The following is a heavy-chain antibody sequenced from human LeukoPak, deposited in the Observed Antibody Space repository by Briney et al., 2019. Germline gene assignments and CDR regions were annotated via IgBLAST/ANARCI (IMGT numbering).Heavy chain of an antibody. J-gene: IGHJ4*02. CDR2: IYPGDSDT. V-gene: IGHV5-51*01. Sequence: GESLKISCKGSGYSFTSYWIGWVCQMPGKGVEGMGIIYPGDSDTRYSPSFQGQVTISADKSISTAYLQWSSLKASDTVMYYCARSRYRTGFDYWGQGTLVTVSS. CDR3: ARSRYRTGFDY. D-gene: IGHD1-1*01. CDR1: GYSFTSYW.